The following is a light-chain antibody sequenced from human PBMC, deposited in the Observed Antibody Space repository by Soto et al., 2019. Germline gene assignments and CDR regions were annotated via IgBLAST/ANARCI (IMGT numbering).Light chain of an antibody. V-gene: IGKV3-20*01. CDR2: GAS. Sequence: EVELTQSPGTLSLSPGDTATLSCGASQSVTSNYLAWYQQKAGQPPRLLIYGASTRASGIPDRFSGSGSGTGFTLTIGRLEPEDFAVYYCQQYGTSPRTFGRGTKVEIK. CDR3: QQYGTSPRT. CDR1: QSVTSNY. J-gene: IGKJ1*01.